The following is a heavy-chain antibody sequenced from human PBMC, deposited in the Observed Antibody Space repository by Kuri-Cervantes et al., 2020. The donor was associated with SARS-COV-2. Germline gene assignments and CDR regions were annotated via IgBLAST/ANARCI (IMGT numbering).Heavy chain of an antibody. CDR1: GYTLTELS. J-gene: IGHJ3*02. CDR2: ISSNGGST. D-gene: IGHD4-17*01. CDR3: ARSFRATTVTTRGAFDI. V-gene: IGHV3-64*04. Sequence: SCKVSGYTLTELSMHWVRQAPGKGLEYVSAISSNGGSTYYADSVKGRFTISRDNSKNTLYLQMNSLRAEDTAVYYCARSFRATTVTTRGAFDIWGQGTMVTVSS.